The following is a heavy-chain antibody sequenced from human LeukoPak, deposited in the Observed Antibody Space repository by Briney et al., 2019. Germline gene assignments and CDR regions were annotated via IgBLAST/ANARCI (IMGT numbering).Heavy chain of an antibody. J-gene: IGHJ4*02. CDR2: VYDSGTT. CDR3: ARHGGSLGYFDY. V-gene: IGHV4-59*08. CDR1: GGSISTYY. Sequence: SETLSLTCSVSGGSISTYYWSWIRQTPGKGLEWIGYVYDSGTTNYNPSLKGRVTISSHTSKNQFSLNLRSVNAADTAIYYCARHGGSLGYFDYWGQGALGTVSS. D-gene: IGHD4-23*01.